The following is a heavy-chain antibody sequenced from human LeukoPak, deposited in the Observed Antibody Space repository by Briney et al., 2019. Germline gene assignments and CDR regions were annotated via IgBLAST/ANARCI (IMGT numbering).Heavy chain of an antibody. J-gene: IGHJ4*02. CDR2: ISGSGDKT. D-gene: IGHD4-11*01. V-gene: IGHV3-23*01. CDR3: AKDDPNDYKPWIY. Sequence: GGSLRLSCAASGFTFSSYAMSWVRQAPRKGLEWVSLISGSGDKTYYADSVKGRFTTSRDNSKNTLYLQVNSLRADDTAVYYCAKDDPNDYKPWIYWGQGTLVIVSS. CDR1: GFTFSSYA.